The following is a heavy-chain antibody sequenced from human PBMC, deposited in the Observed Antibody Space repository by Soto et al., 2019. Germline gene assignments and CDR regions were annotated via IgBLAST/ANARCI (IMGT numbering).Heavy chain of an antibody. CDR1: GGTFSSYA. V-gene: IGHV1-69*13. J-gene: IGHJ4*02. CDR2: IIPIFGTA. Sequence: SVKVSCKASGGTFSSYAISWVRQAPVRGLEWMGGIIPIFGTANYAQKFKGRVTITADESKSTAYMELSSLRSEDTAVYYCARDRRYTAMAQFDYWAQGPLVTVSS. CDR3: ARDRRYTAMAQFDY. D-gene: IGHD5-18*01.